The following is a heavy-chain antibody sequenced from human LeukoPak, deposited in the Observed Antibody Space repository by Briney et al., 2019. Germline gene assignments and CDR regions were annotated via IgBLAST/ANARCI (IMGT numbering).Heavy chain of an antibody. V-gene: IGHV3-53*01. CDR3: ARDSTGASV. Sequence: GGSLRLSCAASGFSVSNNYVSWVRQAPGKGLEWISAVYAGGDTYYIESVRGRFTISRDGSKNTIHLQMNGLTPEDTAIYYCARDSTGASVWGKGTTVTVSS. CDR2: VYAGGDT. J-gene: IGHJ6*04. CDR1: GFSVSNNY. D-gene: IGHD1-14*01.